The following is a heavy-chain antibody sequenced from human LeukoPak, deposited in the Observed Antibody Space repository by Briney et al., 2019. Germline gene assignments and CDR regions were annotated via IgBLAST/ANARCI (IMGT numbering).Heavy chain of an antibody. J-gene: IGHJ4*02. V-gene: IGHV1-18*01. CDR2: ISAYNGNT. D-gene: IGHD4-17*01. CDR1: GYPFDNFG. CDR3: VRDRLGGDLTGESLY. Sequence: AAVKVSCKASGYPFDNFGLTWVRQAPGQELEWMGWISAYNGNTHYAQKFRGRLTMTTDTSTTTAYLELRSLKSDDTAVYYCVRDRLGGDLTGESLYWGQGTLVTVSS.